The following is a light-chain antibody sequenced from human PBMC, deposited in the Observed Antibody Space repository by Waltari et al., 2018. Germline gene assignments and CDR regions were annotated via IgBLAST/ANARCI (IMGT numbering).Light chain of an antibody. CDR3: QQYYSTLYT. CDR1: QSVLYSSKNKNY. J-gene: IGKJ2*01. V-gene: IGKV4-1*01. Sequence: DIVMTQSPDSLAVSLGERATINCKSSQSVLYSSKNKNYLALYQQKPGQLPKLLIYWASTRESGVPDRFSGSGSGTDFTLTISSLQAEDVAVYYCQQYYSTLYTFGQGTKLEIK. CDR2: WAS.